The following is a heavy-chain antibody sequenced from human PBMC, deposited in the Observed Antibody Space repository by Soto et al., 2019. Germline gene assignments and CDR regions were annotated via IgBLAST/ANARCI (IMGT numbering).Heavy chain of an antibody. CDR1: GGSISSYY. D-gene: IGHD3-22*01. J-gene: IGHJ6*02. Sequence: LSLTCTVSGGSISSYYWSWIRQPPGKGLEWIGYIYYSGSTKYNPSLKSRVTISVDTSKNQFSLKLSSVTAADTAVYYCARGEDYYDSSGYYYNYYGMDVWGQGTTVTVSS. CDR3: ARGEDYYDSSGYYYNYYGMDV. V-gene: IGHV4-59*01. CDR2: IYYSGST.